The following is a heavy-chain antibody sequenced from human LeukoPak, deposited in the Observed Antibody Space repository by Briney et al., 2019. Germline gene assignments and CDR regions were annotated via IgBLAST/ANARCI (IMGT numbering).Heavy chain of an antibody. D-gene: IGHD1-26*01. CDR1: GGSVSRYY. CDR3: ARGRSNYYGMDV. V-gene: IGHV4-59*02. CDR2: IYYNGNT. Sequence: SETLSLTCTVSGGSVSRYYWNWIRGPPGKGLEWIGYIYYNGNTNYSPSLKSRVTMSVDTSKNLFSLKVSSVTAADTAVYYCARGRSNYYGMDVWGQGTTVTVSS. J-gene: IGHJ6*02.